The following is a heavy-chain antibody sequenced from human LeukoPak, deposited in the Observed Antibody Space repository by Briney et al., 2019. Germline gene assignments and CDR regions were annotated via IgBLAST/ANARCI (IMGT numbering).Heavy chain of an antibody. J-gene: IGHJ4*02. CDR1: GFTFSSYG. CDR2: IWYDGSNK. Sequence: GGSLRLSCAASGFTFSSYGMHWVRQAPGKGLEWVAVIWYDGSNKYYADSVKGRFTISRDNAKNSLYLQMNSLRDEDTAVYYCARLGLVTTSADYWGQGTLVTVSS. CDR3: ARLGLVTTSADY. D-gene: IGHD4-17*01. V-gene: IGHV3-33*01.